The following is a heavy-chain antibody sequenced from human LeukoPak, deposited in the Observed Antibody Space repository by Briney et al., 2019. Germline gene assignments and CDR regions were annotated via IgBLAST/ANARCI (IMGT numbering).Heavy chain of an antibody. J-gene: IGHJ4*02. Sequence: AETLSVTCKVSGGSISSYYCSWIRQPPGKGLEWIGDIYYSGSTNYNPSLKSRVTISIDTSKNQIYLKLSSVTAADTAVYYCARDGYSYGYVDYWGQGTLVTVSS. CDR1: GGSISSYY. CDR2: IYYSGST. CDR3: ARDGYSYGYVDY. V-gene: IGHV4-59*01. D-gene: IGHD5-18*01.